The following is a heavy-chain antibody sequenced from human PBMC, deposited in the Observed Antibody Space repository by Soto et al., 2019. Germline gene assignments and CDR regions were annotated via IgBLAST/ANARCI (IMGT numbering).Heavy chain of an antibody. D-gene: IGHD3-22*01. CDR3: ARMYNSGYYRPEGDYYFYVMDV. CDR1: GDSIRDYY. V-gene: IGHV4-4*07. CDR2: LYNSGST. J-gene: IGHJ6*02. Sequence: PSETLSLTCTVSGDSIRDYYWSWIRQPAGKGLEWIGRLYNSGSTKSNPSLKSRVTMSADTSKNQLSLSLRSVTAADTAIYYCARMYNSGYYRPEGDYYFYVMDVWGQGTMVTVSS.